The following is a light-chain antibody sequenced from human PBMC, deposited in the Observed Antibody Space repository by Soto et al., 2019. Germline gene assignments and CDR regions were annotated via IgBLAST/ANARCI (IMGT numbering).Light chain of an antibody. V-gene: IGLV1-51*02. J-gene: IGLJ3*02. CDR1: SPNLVKNF. CDR3: GSWDSSLRDVV. Sequence: QSVLTQPPSVSAAPGQRSTISCSGGSPNLVKNFVSWYQQLPKTAPKLLIYEDSKRPSGIPDRFSGSKSGTSATLGITGLQTGDEADYYCGSWDSSLRDVVFGEGTKLTVL. CDR2: EDS.